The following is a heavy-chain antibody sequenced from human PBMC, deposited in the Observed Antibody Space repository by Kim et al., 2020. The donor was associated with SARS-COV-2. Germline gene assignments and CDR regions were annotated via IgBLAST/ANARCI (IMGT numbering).Heavy chain of an antibody. V-gene: IGHV3-21*06. D-gene: IGHD3-16*02. CDR3: ARDLLYYYGMDV. CDR1: GFIFSSYS. CDR2: ISSSRSYI. J-gene: IGHJ6*02. Sequence: GGSLRLSCAASGFIFSSYSMNWVRQAPGKGLEWVSSISSSRSYIYYADSVKGRFTISRDNAKNSLYLQMNSLRAEDTAVYYCARDLLYYYGMDVWGQGTTVTVSS.